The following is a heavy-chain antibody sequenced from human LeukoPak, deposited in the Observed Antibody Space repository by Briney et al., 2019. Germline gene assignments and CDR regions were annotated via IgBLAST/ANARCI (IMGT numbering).Heavy chain of an antibody. Sequence: ASVKVSCKASGYTFTYYYMHWVRQAPGQGLEWMGWINPDSGDTKYAQKFQGRVTMTRDTSISTAYMDLSSLRSDDTAVYYCARDPYGDNHLDYWGQGTLVTVS. CDR3: ARDPYGDNHLDY. CDR2: INPDSGDT. CDR1: GYTFTYYY. J-gene: IGHJ4*02. D-gene: IGHD4-17*01. V-gene: IGHV1-2*02.